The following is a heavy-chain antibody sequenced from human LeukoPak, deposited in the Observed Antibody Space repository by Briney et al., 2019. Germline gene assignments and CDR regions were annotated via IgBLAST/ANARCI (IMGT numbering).Heavy chain of an antibody. J-gene: IGHJ6*04. V-gene: IGHV4-30-2*01. CDR2: IYHSGST. Sequence: SQTLSLTCAVSGGSISSGGYSWSWIRQPPGKGLEWTGYIYHSGSTYYNPSLKSRVTISVDRSKNQFSLKLSSVTAADTAVYYCAREGGGDGMDVWGKGTTVTVSS. CDR1: GGSISSGGYS. CDR3: AREGGGDGMDV.